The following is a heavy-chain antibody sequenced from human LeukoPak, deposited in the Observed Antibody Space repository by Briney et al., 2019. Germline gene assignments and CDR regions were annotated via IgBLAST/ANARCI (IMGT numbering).Heavy chain of an antibody. CDR2: IYYSGST. J-gene: IGHJ6*02. V-gene: IGHV4-39*01. Sequence: PSETLSLTCTVSGGSISSSSYYWGWIRQPPGKGPEWIGSIYYSGSTYYNPSLKSRVTISVDTSKNQFSLKLSSVTAADTAVYYCARLTAGPMGMDVWGQGTTVTVSS. CDR3: ARLTAGPMGMDV. CDR1: GGSISSSSYY.